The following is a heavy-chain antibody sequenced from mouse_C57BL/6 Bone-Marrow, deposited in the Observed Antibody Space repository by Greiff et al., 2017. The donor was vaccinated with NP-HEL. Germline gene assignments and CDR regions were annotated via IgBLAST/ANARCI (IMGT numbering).Heavy chain of an antibody. V-gene: IGHV1-7*01. J-gene: IGHJ2*01. CDR3: ARGDIPDY. D-gene: IGHD1-3*01. Sequence: QVHVKQSGAELAKPGASVKLSCKASGYTFTSYWMHWVKQRPGQGLEWIGYINPSSGYTKYNQKFKDKATLAADKSSSTAYMQLSSLTYEDSAVYYCARGDIPDYWGQGTTLTVSS. CDR1: GYTFTSYW. CDR2: INPSSGYT.